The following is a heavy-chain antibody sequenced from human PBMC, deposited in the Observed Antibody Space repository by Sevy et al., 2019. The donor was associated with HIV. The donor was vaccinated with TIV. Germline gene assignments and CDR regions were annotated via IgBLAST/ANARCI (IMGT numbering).Heavy chain of an antibody. Sequence: GGSLRISCAASGFNFGSHAMHWVRQAPGKGLDWVAVISSDGNSQYSADSVKGRFTISRDNSKNTLYLQMDSLRVEDTAGYYCARDLISGSYSQSLDYWGQGTLVTVSS. D-gene: IGHD1-26*01. CDR3: ARDLISGSYSQSLDY. V-gene: IGHV3-30*04. CDR1: GFNFGSHA. J-gene: IGHJ4*02. CDR2: ISSDGNSQ.